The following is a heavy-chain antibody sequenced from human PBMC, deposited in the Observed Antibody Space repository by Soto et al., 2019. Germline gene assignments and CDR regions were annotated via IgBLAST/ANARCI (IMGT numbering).Heavy chain of an antibody. D-gene: IGHD3-22*01. CDR1: GFPFSDYY. CDR3: ARRRPIGYYNY. J-gene: IGHJ4*02. Sequence: QVQLVESGGGVVQPGRSLRLSCAASGFPFSDYYMSWIRQAPGKGLEWVSSIGSSSSYINYADSVKGRFTISRDNAKNSLYLQMNSLRAEDTAVYYCARRRPIGYYNYWGQGTLVTVSA. CDR2: IGSSSSYI. V-gene: IGHV3-11*05.